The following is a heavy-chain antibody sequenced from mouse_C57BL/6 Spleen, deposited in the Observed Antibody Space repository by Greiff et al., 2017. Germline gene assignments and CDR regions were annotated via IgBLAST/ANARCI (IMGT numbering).Heavy chain of an antibody. J-gene: IGHJ2*01. V-gene: IGHV1-15*01. Sequence: QVQLQQSGAELVRPGASVTLSCKASGYTFTDYEMHWVKQTPVHGLEWIGAIDPETGGTAYNQKFKGKAILTADKSSSTAYMELRSLTSEDSAVYYCTRGVYGSRANWGQGTTLSVSS. D-gene: IGHD1-1*01. CDR2: IDPETGGT. CDR1: GYTFTDYE. CDR3: TRGVYGSRAN.